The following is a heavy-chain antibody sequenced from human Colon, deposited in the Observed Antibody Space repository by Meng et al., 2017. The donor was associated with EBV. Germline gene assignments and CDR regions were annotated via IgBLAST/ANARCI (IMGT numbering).Heavy chain of an antibody. CDR1: GGSLSGAY. J-gene: IGHJ4*02. V-gene: IGHV4-34*12. Sequence: QVQLQQGGAEVLKPSETLSLTCAVNGGSLSGAYWTWSRQPPGKGLEWIGEIIHGGSPSYNPSRKSRVTISIDTSKNQLSLMLSSVTAADTAVYYCARRPTGIDYWGQGTLVTVSS. D-gene: IGHD2-8*02. CDR2: IIHGGSP. CDR3: ARRPTGIDY.